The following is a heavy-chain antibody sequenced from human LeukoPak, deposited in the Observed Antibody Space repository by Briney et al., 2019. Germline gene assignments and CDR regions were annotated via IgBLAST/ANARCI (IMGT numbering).Heavy chain of an antibody. D-gene: IGHD1-26*01. CDR1: GGSITTTNY. CDR3: SRESGPFCPFGH. V-gene: IGHV4-4*02. Sequence: SETLSLTCGVSGGSITTTNYWSWVRQPPGGGLEWIGEISLAGRTRYNPSLKSRVNISIDESKNHLYLNLASVTAADTAVCYCSRESGPFCPFGHWGQGTLVAVTS. CDR2: ISLAGRT. J-gene: IGHJ4*02.